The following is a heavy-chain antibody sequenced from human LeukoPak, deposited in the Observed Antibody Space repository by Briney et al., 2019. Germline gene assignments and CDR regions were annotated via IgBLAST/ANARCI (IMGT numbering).Heavy chain of an antibody. Sequence: GGSLRLYCAASGFTVSSNYMSWIRQTPEKGLEWVSVIYSRGRTYYADSVEGRFTICRDNSKTTLYLQMNSLRAEDTAVYYCARDLDCGGDCHYGMDVWGQGTTVTVSS. CDR1: GFTVSSNY. V-gene: IGHV3-53*01. J-gene: IGHJ6*02. CDR3: ARDLDCGGDCHYGMDV. D-gene: IGHD2-21*02. CDR2: IYSRGRT.